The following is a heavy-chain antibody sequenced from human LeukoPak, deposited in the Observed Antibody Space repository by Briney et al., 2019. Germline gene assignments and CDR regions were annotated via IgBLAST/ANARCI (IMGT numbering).Heavy chain of an antibody. CDR2: IIPIFGTA. Sequence: XKASXGTFSSYTISXVRQAPGQGLEWXGRIIPIFGTANYAQKFQGRVTITTDESTSTAYMEVRSLRSQDTAVYYCARDLGGCSSTSCCFYYWGQGTLVTVSS. J-gene: IGHJ4*02. CDR1: XGTFSSYT. CDR3: ARDLGGCSSTSCCFYY. D-gene: IGHD2-2*01. V-gene: IGHV1-69*05.